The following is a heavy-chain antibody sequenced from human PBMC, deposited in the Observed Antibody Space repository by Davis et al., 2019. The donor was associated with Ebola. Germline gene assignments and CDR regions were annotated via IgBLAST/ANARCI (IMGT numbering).Heavy chain of an antibody. CDR1: GFTFSSYA. Sequence: PGGSLRLSCAASGFTFSSYAMSWVRQAPGKGLEWVAVIWYDGSNKYYADSVKGRFTISRDNSKNTLYLQMNSLRDEDTAVYYCATDRNWDFDYWGQGTLVTVSS. CDR3: ATDRNWDFDY. V-gene: IGHV3-33*08. D-gene: IGHD7-27*01. CDR2: IWYDGSNK. J-gene: IGHJ4*02.